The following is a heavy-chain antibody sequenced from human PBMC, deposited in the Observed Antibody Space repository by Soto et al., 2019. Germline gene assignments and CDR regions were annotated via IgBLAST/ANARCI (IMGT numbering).Heavy chain of an antibody. J-gene: IGHJ6*02. CDR2: ISYDGSNK. CDR3: ARVNDFWGGHHYYYYYYGMDV. Sequence: GGSLRLSCAASGFTFSSYAMHWVRQAPGKGLEWVAVISYDGSNKYYADSVKGRFTISRDNSKNTLYLQMNSLRAEDTAVYYCARVNDFWGGHHYYYYYYGMDVWGQGTTVTVSS. V-gene: IGHV3-30-3*01. D-gene: IGHD3-3*01. CDR1: GFTFSSYA.